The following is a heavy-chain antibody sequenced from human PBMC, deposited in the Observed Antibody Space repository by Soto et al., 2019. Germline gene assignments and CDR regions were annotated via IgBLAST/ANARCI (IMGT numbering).Heavy chain of an antibody. CDR2: ISAYNGNT. J-gene: IGHJ4*02. V-gene: IGHV1-18*01. Sequence: ASVKVSCKASGYTFTSYGISWVRQAPGQGLEWMGWISAYNGNTNYAQKLQGRVTMTTDTSTSTAYMELRSLRSDDTAVYYCARSLTRDYDSSGYDSGYWGQGTLVTSPQ. CDR3: ARSLTRDYDSSGYDSGY. D-gene: IGHD3-22*01. CDR1: GYTFTSYG.